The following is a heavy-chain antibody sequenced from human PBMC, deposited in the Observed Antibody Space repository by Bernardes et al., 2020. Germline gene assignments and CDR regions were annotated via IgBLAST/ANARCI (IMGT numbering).Heavy chain of an antibody. CDR1: GYSFTSYW. D-gene: IGHD3-10*01. Sequence: GESLKITCKGSGYSFTSYWIGWVRQMPGKGLEWMGIIYPGDSDVRYSPSFLGQVTISADKSTSTAYLQWGSLKASDTAMYYCARPFYYGSGTPPGYWGQGTLVTVSS. V-gene: IGHV5-51*01. CDR3: ARPFYYGSGTPPGY. CDR2: IYPGDSDV. J-gene: IGHJ4*02.